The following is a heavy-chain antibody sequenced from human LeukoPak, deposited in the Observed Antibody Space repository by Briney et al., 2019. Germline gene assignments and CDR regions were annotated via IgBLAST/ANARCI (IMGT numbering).Heavy chain of an antibody. CDR2: INWNGGST. V-gene: IGHV3-20*04. Sequence: PGGSLRLSCAASGFTFDDYGMSWVRQAPGKGLEWVSCINWNGGSTGYADSVKGRFTISRDNAKNSLYLQMNSLRAEDTALYYCARERAVAGTFNYFDYWGQGTLVTVSS. D-gene: IGHD6-19*01. CDR1: GFTFDDYG. CDR3: ARERAVAGTFNYFDY. J-gene: IGHJ4*02.